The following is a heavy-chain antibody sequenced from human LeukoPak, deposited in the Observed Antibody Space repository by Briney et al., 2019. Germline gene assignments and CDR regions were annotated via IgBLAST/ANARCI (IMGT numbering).Heavy chain of an antibody. D-gene: IGHD2-2*01. V-gene: IGHV4-31*03. J-gene: IGHJ4*02. CDR3: ARAPYCSSTSCYEWQQLVFDY. CDR2: IYYSGST. CDR1: GGSISSGGYY. Sequence: PSQTLSLTCTVSGGSISSGGYYWSWIRQHPGKGLEWIGYIYYSGSTYYNPSLKSRVTISVDTSKNQFSLKLSSVTAADTAVYYCARAPYCSSTSCYEWQQLVFDYWGQGTLVTVSS.